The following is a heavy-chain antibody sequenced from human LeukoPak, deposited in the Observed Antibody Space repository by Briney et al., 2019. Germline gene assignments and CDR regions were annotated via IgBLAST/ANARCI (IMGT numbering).Heavy chain of an antibody. CDR1: GFTFDDYG. V-gene: IGHV3-20*04. D-gene: IGHD6-25*01. Sequence: RSGGSLRLSCADSGFTFDDYGMSWVRQAPGKGLEWVSGINWNGGSTGYADSVKGRFTISRDNAKNSLYLQMNSLRAEDTALYYCARATRIAAVYMDVWGKGTTITVSS. CDR2: INWNGGST. J-gene: IGHJ6*03. CDR3: ARATRIAAVYMDV.